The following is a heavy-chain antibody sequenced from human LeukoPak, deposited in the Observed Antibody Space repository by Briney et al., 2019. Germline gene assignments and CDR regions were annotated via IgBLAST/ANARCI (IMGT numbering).Heavy chain of an antibody. D-gene: IGHD3-22*01. CDR1: GGTFSTYT. Sequence: VASVKVSCKASGGTFSTYTINWVRQAPGQGLEWMGGIIPIFGTANYAQKFQGRVTITADESTSTAYMELSSLRSEDTAVYYCARGGFSGYNPEDFDYWGQGTLVAVSS. CDR3: ARGGFSGYNPEDFDY. V-gene: IGHV1-69*13. J-gene: IGHJ4*02. CDR2: IIPIFGTA.